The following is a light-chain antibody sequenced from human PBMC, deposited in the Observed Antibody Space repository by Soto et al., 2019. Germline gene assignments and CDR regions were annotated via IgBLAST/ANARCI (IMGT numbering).Light chain of an antibody. J-gene: IGKJ4*01. Sequence: EIVLTQSPGTLSLSPGERATLSCRASQSVSSSYLAWYQQKPGQAPKLLIYGASRRATGIPDRFSGSGSGTDFALTSSRLEPVDCAGYYCHQYDSSPLPFGGGPGVEIK. CDR2: GAS. V-gene: IGKV3-20*01. CDR1: QSVSSSY. CDR3: HQYDSSPLP.